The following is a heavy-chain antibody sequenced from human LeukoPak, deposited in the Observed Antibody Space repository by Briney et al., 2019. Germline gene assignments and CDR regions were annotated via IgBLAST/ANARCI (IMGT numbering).Heavy chain of an antibody. J-gene: IGHJ5*02. CDR1: GGTFSSYA. CDR2: IIPIFGTA. V-gene: IGHV1-69*13. CDR3: ARDSSSGSFWFDP. D-gene: IGHD1-26*01. Sequence: SVKVSCKASGGTFSSYAISWVRQAPGQGLEWMGGIIPIFGTANCAQKFQGRVTITADESTSTAYMELSSLRSEDTAVYYCARDSSSGSFWFDPWGQGTLVTVPS.